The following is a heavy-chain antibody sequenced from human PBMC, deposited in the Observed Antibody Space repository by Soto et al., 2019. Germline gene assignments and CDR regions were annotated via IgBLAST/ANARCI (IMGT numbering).Heavy chain of an antibody. CDR1: GFTFSSYA. CDR2: ISGSGGST. D-gene: IGHD1-26*01. J-gene: IGHJ3*02. CDR3: VPSIVGATAYDAFDI. Sequence: GGSLRLSCAASGFTFSSYAMSWVRQAPGKGLEWVSAISGSGGSTYYADSVKGRFTISRDNSKNSLYLQMNSLRAEDTALYYCVPSIVGATAYDAFDIWGQGTMVTVSS. V-gene: IGHV3-23*01.